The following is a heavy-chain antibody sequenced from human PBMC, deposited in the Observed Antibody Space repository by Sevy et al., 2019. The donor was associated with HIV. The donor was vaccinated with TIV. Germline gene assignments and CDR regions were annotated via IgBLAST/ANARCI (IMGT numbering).Heavy chain of an antibody. CDR3: TRVEGYYGMDV. J-gene: IGHJ6*02. Sequence: GGSLRLSCVASGFSFDDYAMHWVRQAPGKGLEWVSGISWNSGRIDYADSVKGRFTISRDNAKNSLYLQMNSLRTEDTAWYFCTRVEGYYGMDVWGQETTDTGSS. D-gene: IGHD3-3*01. CDR2: ISWNSGRI. CDR1: GFSFDDYA. V-gene: IGHV3-9*01.